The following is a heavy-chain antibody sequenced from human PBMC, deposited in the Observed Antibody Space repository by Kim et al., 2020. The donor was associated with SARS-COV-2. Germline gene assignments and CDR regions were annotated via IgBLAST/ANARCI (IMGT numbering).Heavy chain of an antibody. V-gene: IGHV4-34*01. CDR2: INHSGST. D-gene: IGHD3-9*01. CDR1: GGSFSGYY. CDR3: AKCPGKDDILTGHYSFGDY. Sequence: SETLSLTCAVYGGSFSGYYLSWIRQPPGKGLEWIGEINHSGSTNYNSSLKSRVTISVDTPKKQFSLKLRSVTAADTAVYYCAKCPGKDDILTGHYSFGDYWGQGTLVTVSS. J-gene: IGHJ4*02.